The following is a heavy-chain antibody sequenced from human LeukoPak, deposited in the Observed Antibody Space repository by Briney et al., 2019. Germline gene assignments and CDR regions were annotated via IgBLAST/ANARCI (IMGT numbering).Heavy chain of an antibody. V-gene: IGHV4-30-4*01. Sequence: SETLSLTCTVSGGSISGGDYYWSRIRQPPGKGLEWIGYIYYSGSTYYNPSLKSRVTISVDTSKNQFSLKLSSVTAADTAVYYCARRHGSGYSYYFDYWGQGTLVTVSS. CDR1: GGSISGGDYY. J-gene: IGHJ4*02. CDR2: IYYSGST. CDR3: ARRHGSGYSYYFDY. D-gene: IGHD3-22*01.